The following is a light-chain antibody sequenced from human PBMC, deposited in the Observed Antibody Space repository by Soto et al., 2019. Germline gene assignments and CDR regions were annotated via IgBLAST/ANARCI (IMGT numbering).Light chain of an antibody. CDR2: EVT. Sequence: QSVLTQPPSASGSLGQSVTISCTGTSSGVGAYNYVSWYQQHPGKAPKLMIYEVTRRPSGVPDRFSGSKSGNTASLSVSGLQAEDEADYYCCSYADNNDYVFGTGTKVTVL. J-gene: IGLJ1*01. V-gene: IGLV2-8*01. CDR1: SSGVGAYNY. CDR3: CSYADNNDYV.